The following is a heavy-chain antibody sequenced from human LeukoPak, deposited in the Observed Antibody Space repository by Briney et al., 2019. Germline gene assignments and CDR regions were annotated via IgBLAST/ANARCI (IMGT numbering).Heavy chain of an antibody. D-gene: IGHD3-10*01. CDR1: GASIRNAY. CDR3: ARHMPGIVLAGSGFDF. CDR2: IHHSGRT. J-gene: IGHJ4*02. V-gene: IGHV4-59*08. Sequence: SETLSLTCTVSGASIRNAYWTWIRQPPGKGLEWIGYIHHSGRTIYNPSLESRVTISVDMSKNQFSLKLTSVTVADTAVYYCARHMPGIVLAGSGFDFWGQGALVTVSS.